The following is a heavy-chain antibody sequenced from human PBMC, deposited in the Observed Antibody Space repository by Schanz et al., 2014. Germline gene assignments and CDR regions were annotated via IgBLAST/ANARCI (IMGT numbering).Heavy chain of an antibody. CDR3: VRDSPTACENFATHPPSSFEN. J-gene: IGHJ4*02. Sequence: EVQLMESGGGLVQPGGSLRLSCAASGFGFNSYWMSWVRQAPGKGPEWVANIRKDGSENYYVDSVKGRFIISRDNAKRSQYLQMNILREEDTVLSYCVRDSPTACENFATHPPSSFENWGQGALVTVSS. V-gene: IGHV3-7*01. CDR1: GFGFNSYW. CDR2: IRKDGSEN.